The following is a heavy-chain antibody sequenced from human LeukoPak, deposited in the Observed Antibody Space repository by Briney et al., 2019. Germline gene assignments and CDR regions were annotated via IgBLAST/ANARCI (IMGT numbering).Heavy chain of an antibody. CDR1: GFTFSSYS. Sequence: GGSLRLSCAASGFTFSSYSMNWVRQAPGKGLEWVSSISSSSSYIYYADSVKGRFTISRDNAKNSLYLQMNSLRAEDTAVYYCARDVTGQTFDYWGQGTLGTVSS. D-gene: IGHD7-27*01. V-gene: IGHV3-21*01. CDR2: ISSSSSYI. J-gene: IGHJ4*02. CDR3: ARDVTGQTFDY.